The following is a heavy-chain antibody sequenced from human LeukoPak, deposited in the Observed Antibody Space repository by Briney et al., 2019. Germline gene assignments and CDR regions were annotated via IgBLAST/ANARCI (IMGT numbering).Heavy chain of an antibody. CDR1: GFTFSSFA. CDR2: ISGDGDVT. CDR3: AKANRDGYNYYDY. V-gene: IGHV3-23*01. D-gene: IGHD5-24*01. J-gene: IGHJ4*02. Sequence: GGSLRLSCAASGFTFSSFAMSWVRQAPGKGLEWVLTISGDGDVTYYADSVEGRFTSSRDNSKDTLYLQMNSLRAEDTAAYYCAKANRDGYNYYDYWGQGTLVTVSS.